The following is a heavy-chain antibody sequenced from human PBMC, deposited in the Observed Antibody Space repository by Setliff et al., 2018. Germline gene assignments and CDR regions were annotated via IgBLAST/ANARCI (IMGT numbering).Heavy chain of an antibody. CDR2: IRPDGSET. V-gene: IGHV3-7*01. J-gene: IGHJ3*02. D-gene: IGHD3-22*01. Sequence: GGSLRLSCAASGFTFGSFYMTWVRQAPGKGLEWVANIRPDGSETGSVDSVKGRFTISRDNAKNSLYLQMDSLRAEDTAVYYCVRELRVIVGVGIQGVFDIWGQGTMVTVSS. CDR3: VRELRVIVGVGIQGVFDI. CDR1: GFTFGSFY.